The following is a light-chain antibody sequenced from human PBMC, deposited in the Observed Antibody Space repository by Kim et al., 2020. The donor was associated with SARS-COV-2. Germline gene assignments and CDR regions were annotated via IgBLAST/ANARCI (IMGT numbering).Light chain of an antibody. CDR1: TGAITSAYY. V-gene: IGLV7-43*01. CDR3: LLYYGGSRV. J-gene: IGLJ2*01. CDR2: GTT. Sequence: QAVVTQEPSLTVSPGGTVTLTCASSTGAITSAYYPNWFQKKPGQAPRALIYGTTNKHSWTPARFSGSLLGDKAALTLSGVQPEDEAEYYCLLYYGGSRVFGGGTQLTVL.